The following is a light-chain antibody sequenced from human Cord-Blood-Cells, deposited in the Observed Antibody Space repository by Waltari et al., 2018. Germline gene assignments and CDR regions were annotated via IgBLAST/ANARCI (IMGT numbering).Light chain of an antibody. CDR1: SSDVGGYNY. J-gene: IGLJ1*01. CDR3: CSYAGSYTFV. Sequence: QSALTQPRSVSGPPGPSVTISSTGTSSDVGGYNYVSWYQQHPGKAPKLMIYDVSKRPSGVPDRFSGSKSGNTASLTISGLQAEDEADYYCCSYAGSYTFVFGTGTKVTVL. V-gene: IGLV2-11*01. CDR2: DVS.